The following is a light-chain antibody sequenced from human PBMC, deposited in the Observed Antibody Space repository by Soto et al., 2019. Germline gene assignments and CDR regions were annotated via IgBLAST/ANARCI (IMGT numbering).Light chain of an antibody. CDR1: QSINNN. CDR2: AAS. V-gene: IGKV1-39*01. Sequence: DIQMTQSPSSLSASVGDTVTITCRASQSINNNLNWYQQKLGKAPKLLISAASNLESGVPPRFSGSGSGTDFTLTISSLQPEDFVTYYCQHSYTNPLTFGGGTRVETK. CDR3: QHSYTNPLT. J-gene: IGKJ4*01.